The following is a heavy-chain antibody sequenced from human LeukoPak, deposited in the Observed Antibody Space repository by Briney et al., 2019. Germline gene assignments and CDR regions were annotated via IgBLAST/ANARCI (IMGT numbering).Heavy chain of an antibody. V-gene: IGHV1-69*13. J-gene: IGHJ4*02. CDR2: IIPIFGTA. CDR3: ARDAPYCGSDCYSGLRMIY. CDR1: GGTFSSYA. D-gene: IGHD2-21*02. Sequence: SVKVSCKASGGTFSSYAISWVRQAPGQGLEWMGGIIPIFGTANYAQKFQGRVTITADESTSTAYMELSSLRSEDTAVYYCARDAPYCGSDCYSGLRMIYWGQGTLVTVSS.